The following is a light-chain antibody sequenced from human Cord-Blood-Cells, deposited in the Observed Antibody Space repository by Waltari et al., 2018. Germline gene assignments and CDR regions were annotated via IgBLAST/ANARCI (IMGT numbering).Light chain of an antibody. J-gene: IGLJ2*01. V-gene: IGLV3-21*04. Sequence: SYVLTQPPSASVAPGKTARITCGGNNIGSKSVHWYQQKPGQAPVLFIYYDSDRPSGIPERFSGSNSGNTATLTISRVEAGDEADYYCQVWDSSSDHVVFGGGTKLTVL. CDR3: QVWDSSSDHVV. CDR2: YDS. CDR1: NIGSKS.